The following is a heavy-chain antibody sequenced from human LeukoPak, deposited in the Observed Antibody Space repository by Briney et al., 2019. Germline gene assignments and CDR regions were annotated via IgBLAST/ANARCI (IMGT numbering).Heavy chain of an antibody. CDR3: AKDIRGLLWFGESGITLWY. CDR2: ISSSGSTI. D-gene: IGHD3-10*01. CDR1: GFTFSDYY. J-gene: IGHJ4*02. V-gene: IGHV3-11*01. Sequence: PGGSLRLSCAASGFTFSDYYMSWIRQAPGKGLEWVSYISSSGSTIYYADSVKGRFTISRDNAKNSLYLQMNSLRAEDTALYYCAKDIRGLLWFGESGITLWYWGQGTLVTVSS.